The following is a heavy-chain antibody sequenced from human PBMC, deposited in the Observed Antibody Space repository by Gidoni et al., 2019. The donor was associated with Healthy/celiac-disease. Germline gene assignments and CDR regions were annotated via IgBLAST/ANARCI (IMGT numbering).Heavy chain of an antibody. V-gene: IGHV4-34*01. J-gene: IGHJ5*02. CDR3: ALSLTGDWFDP. CDR1: GGSFSGYY. CDR2: INHSGST. D-gene: IGHD3-9*01. Sequence: QVQLQQWGAGLLKPSETLSLTCAVYGGSFSGYYWSWIRQPPGKGLEWIGEINHSGSTNYNPSLKRRVTISVDTSKNQFSLKLSSVTAADTAVYYCALSLTGDWFDPWGQGTLVTVSS.